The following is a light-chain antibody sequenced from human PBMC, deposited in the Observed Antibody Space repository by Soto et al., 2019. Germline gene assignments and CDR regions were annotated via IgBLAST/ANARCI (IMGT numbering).Light chain of an antibody. CDR3: QEYNSDSGLT. CDR2: TAS. CDR1: QSISSW. Sequence: DIPMTQSPSTLSASVEDRVTITCRASQSISSWLAWYQQKPGKAPKLLIYTASNLKSGVPSRFSGSGSGTEFTLTISTLQPDDFATYYCQEYNSDSGLTFGGGTKVEIK. V-gene: IGKV1-5*03. J-gene: IGKJ4*01.